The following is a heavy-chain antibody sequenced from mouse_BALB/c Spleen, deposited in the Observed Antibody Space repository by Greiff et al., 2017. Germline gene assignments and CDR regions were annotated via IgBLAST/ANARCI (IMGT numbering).Heavy chain of an antibody. J-gene: IGHJ2*01. CDR3: ARGGGLLHDY. CDR2: ISDGGSYT. V-gene: IGHV5-4*02. CDR1: GFTFSDYY. D-gene: IGHD2-3*01. Sequence: EVHLVESGGGLVKPGGSLKLSCAASGFTFSDYYMYWVRQTPEKRLEWVATISDGGSYTYYPDSVKGRFTISRDNAKNNLYLQMSSLKSEDTAMYYCARGGGLLHDYWGQGTTLTVSS.